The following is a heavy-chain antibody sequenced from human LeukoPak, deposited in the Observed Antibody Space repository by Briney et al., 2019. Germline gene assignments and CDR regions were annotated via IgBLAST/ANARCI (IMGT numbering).Heavy chain of an antibody. CDR2: ISTSSSTI. Sequence: GGSLRLSCAASGFNFSNSNMNWVRQAPGKGLEWVSFISTSSSTIYYADSVKGRFTISRDNAKNSLFLQMNNLRDEGTAVYYCARPLVFWGQGTLVTVSS. V-gene: IGHV3-48*02. CDR3: ARPLVF. CDR1: GFNFSNSN. D-gene: IGHD6-6*01. J-gene: IGHJ4*02.